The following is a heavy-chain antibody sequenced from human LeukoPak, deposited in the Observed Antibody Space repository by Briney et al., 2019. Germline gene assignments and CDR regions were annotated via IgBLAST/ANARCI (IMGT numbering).Heavy chain of an antibody. D-gene: IGHD6-13*01. Sequence: PGGSLRLSCAASGFTFSNYGMHWVRQAPGKGLEWVALIWYDGSNKYYADSVKGRFTISRDNSKNTLYLQMNSLRAEDTAVYYCAREDGSSSRTYFDYWGQGTLVTVSS. CDR2: IWYDGSNK. CDR1: GFTFSNYG. CDR3: AREDGSSSRTYFDY. J-gene: IGHJ4*02. V-gene: IGHV3-33*01.